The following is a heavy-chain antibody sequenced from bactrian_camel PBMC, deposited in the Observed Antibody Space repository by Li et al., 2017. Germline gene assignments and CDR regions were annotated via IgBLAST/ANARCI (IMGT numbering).Heavy chain of an antibody. D-gene: IGHD4*01. CDR3: AVQRLHPGVRWKVIGDYPH. Sequence: HVQLVESGGGSVQTGGSLRLSCAPSGLSVSDFSMAWFRQVPGKEREAVAAIYTGGGSTLYADSVKGRFTIVLGSGRNTMDLQMNDLKPEDTAMYYCAVQRLHPGVRWKVIGDYPHWGQGTQVTVS. J-gene: IGHJ4*01. CDR2: IYTGGGST. V-gene: IGHV3S1*01. CDR1: GLSVSDFS.